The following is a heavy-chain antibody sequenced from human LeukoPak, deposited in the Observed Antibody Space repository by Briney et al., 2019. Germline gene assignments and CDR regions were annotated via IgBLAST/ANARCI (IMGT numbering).Heavy chain of an antibody. V-gene: IGHV3-7*01. Sequence: GGSLRLSCAASGFSLNSNYWMSWVRQAPGKGLEWVANINLDGSEKYYVDSVKGRFTISRDNANNSLYLRMNSLRAEDTAVYYCARDPWANIVVVPAAMFGPGGDYWGQGTLVTVSS. J-gene: IGHJ4*02. D-gene: IGHD2-2*01. CDR3: ARDPWANIVVVPAAMFGPGGDY. CDR2: INLDGSEK. CDR1: GFSLNSNYW.